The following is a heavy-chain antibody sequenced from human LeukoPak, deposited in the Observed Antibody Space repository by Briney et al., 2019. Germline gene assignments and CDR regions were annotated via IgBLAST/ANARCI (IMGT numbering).Heavy chain of an antibody. V-gene: IGHV3-74*01. CDR3: PGGFGHNWSPFEN. Sequence: GGSLRLSCAASGFTFSNAWMSWVRQAPGKGLEWVGRINGDGSDISYADFVKGRFTISRDNAKNTLSLQMDSLTDDDTALYYCPGGFGHNWSPFENWGQGTLVAVSS. D-gene: IGHD1-1*01. CDR1: GFTFSNAW. CDR2: INGDGSDI. J-gene: IGHJ4*02.